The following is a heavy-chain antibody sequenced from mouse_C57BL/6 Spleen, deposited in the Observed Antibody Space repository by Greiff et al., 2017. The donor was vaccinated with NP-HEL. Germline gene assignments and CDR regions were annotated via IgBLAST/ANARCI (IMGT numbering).Heavy chain of an antibody. CDR3: ARAYYYGSSPYYYAMDY. CDR1: GFNIKNTY. J-gene: IGHJ4*01. Sequence: EVQLQQSVAELVRPGASVKLSCTASGFNIKNTYMHWVKQRPEQGLEWIGRIDPANGNTKYAPKFQGKATITADTSSNTAYLQLSSLTSEDTAIYYCARAYYYGSSPYYYAMDYWGQGTSVTVSS. V-gene: IGHV14-3*01. D-gene: IGHD1-1*01. CDR2: IDPANGNT.